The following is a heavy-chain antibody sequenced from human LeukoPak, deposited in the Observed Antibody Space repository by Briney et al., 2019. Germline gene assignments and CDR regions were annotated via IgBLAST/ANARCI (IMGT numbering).Heavy chain of an antibody. D-gene: IGHD1-26*01. CDR2: MYYGGNT. CDR3: ARSKNGKCDY. CDR1: GDSISSSGYY. Sequence: KTSETLSLTCSVSGDSISSSGYYWGWIRQPPGKGLDWIGSMYYGGNTYYNASLKSRVTISVDTSKNLFSLKLNSVTAADTGVYYCARSKNGKCDYWGQGTLVTVSS. J-gene: IGHJ4*02. V-gene: IGHV4-39*07.